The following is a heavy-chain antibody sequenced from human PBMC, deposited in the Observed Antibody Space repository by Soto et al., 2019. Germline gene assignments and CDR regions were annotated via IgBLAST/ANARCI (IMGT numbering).Heavy chain of an antibody. D-gene: IGHD3-10*01. V-gene: IGHV4-61*01. CDR2: TYFSGST. CDR1: GDSIRSGNHY. Sequence: SETLSLTCTVSGDSIRSGNHYWSWIRQPPGKGLEWIGYTYFSGSTKYNPSLKSRVTISLDTSKTQFSLKLSSVTAADTAVYYCAREHGSSLGNWIDSWGQGTLVTVSS. J-gene: IGHJ5*01. CDR3: AREHGSSLGNWIDS.